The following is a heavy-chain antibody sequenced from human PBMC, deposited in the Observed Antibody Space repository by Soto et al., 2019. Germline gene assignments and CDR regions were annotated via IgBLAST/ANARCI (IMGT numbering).Heavy chain of an antibody. CDR2: IYHSGST. V-gene: IGHV4-4*02. Sequence: QVQLQESGPGLVKPSGTLSLTCAVSGGSISSSNWWSWVRQPPGKGLEWIGEIYHSGSTNYNPSLKSRVTLSVDKATNQFSLKLSSVTAADTAVYYCDCSGGTGSLDYWGQGNLVTVSS. J-gene: IGHJ4*02. CDR1: GGSISSSNW. D-gene: IGHD2-15*01. CDR3: DCSGGTGSLDY.